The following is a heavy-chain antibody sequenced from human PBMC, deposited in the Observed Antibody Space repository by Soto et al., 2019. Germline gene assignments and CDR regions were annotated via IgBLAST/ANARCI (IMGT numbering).Heavy chain of an antibody. D-gene: IGHD3-3*01. CDR3: ARDNYDFWSALDAFDI. CDR2: IYYSGST. V-gene: IGHV4-31*03. J-gene: IGHJ3*02. Sequence: SETLSLTCTVSGGSISSGGYYWSWIRQHPGKGLEWIGYIYYSGSTYYNPSLKSRVTISVDTSKNQFSLKLSSVTAAGTAVYYCARDNYDFWSALDAFDIWGQGTMVTVSS. CDR1: GGSISSGGYY.